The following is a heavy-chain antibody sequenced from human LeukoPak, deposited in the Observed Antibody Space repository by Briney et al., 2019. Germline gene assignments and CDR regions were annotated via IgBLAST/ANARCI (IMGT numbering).Heavy chain of an antibody. Sequence: PGGSLRLSCAASGFTFSSYAMSWVRQAPGKGLEWVSAISGSGGSTYYADSVKGRFTISRDNSKNTLYLQMNSLRAEDTAVYYCARDLLAVAVVVPPFMDVWGKGTTVTVSS. CDR2: ISGSGGST. CDR3: ARDLLAVAVVVPPFMDV. J-gene: IGHJ6*03. D-gene: IGHD2-2*01. V-gene: IGHV3-23*01. CDR1: GFTFSSYA.